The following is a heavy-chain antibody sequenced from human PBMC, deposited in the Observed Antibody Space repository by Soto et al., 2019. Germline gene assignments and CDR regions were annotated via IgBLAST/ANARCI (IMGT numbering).Heavy chain of an antibody. J-gene: IGHJ5*02. D-gene: IGHD1-26*01. CDR2: IYYSGST. CDR3: ARGRKVGPFDP. V-gene: IGHV4-30-4*01. Sequence: PSETLSLTCTVSGGSISSGDYYWSWIRQPPGKGLEWIGYIYYSGSTYYNPSLKSRVTISADTSKNQFSLKLSSVTAADTAVYYCARGRKVGPFDPWGQGTLVTVSS. CDR1: GGSISSGDYY.